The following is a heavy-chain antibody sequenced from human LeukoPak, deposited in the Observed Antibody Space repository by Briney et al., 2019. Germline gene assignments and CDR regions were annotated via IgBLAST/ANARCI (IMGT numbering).Heavy chain of an antibody. CDR2: IIPILGIA. D-gene: IGHD1-26*01. J-gene: IGHJ4*02. CDR1: GGTFSSYT. V-gene: IGHV1-69*02. Sequence: GSSVKVSCKASGGTFSSYTISWVRQAPGQGLEWMGRIIPILGIANYAQKFQGRVTITADKSTSTAYMELSSLRSEDTAVYYCARIDSGSYYDLASDYWGQGILVTVSS. CDR3: ARIDSGSYYDLASDY.